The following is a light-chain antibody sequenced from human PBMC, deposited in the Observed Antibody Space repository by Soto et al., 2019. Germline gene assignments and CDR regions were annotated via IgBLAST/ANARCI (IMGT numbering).Light chain of an antibody. J-gene: IGKJ1*01. V-gene: IGKV3-15*01. CDR3: QQYNSYPWT. CDR2: AAS. CDR1: QSVSSK. Sequence: DIVMTQSPATLSVSPGEGATLSCRASQSVSSKLAWYQQKPGQAPRLLIYAASSLQSGVPSKFSGSGSGTDFTLTISSLQPEDFATYYCQQYNSYPWTFGQGTKVEIK.